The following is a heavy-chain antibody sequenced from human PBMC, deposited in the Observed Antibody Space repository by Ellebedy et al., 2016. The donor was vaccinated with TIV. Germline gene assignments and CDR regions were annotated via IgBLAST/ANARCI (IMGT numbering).Heavy chain of an antibody. CDR1: GFTFSSYW. V-gene: IGHV3-7*01. D-gene: IGHD4-17*01. CDR2: IKQDGSEK. CDR3: ASSGSVTTFRY. Sequence: GESLKISCAASGFTFSSYWMSWVRQAPGKGLEWVANIKQDGSEKNYVDSVKGRFTISRDNAKNSLYLQVNSLRAEDTAVYYCASSGSVTTFRYWGQGTLVTVSS. J-gene: IGHJ4*02.